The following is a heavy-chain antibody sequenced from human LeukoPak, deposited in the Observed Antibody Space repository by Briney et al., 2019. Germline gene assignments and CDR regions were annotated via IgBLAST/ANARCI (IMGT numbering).Heavy chain of an antibody. CDR2: IYYSGST. Sequence: PSETLSLTCTVSGGSISSYYWSWIRQPPGKGLEWIGYIYYSGSTNYNPSLKSRVTISVDTSKNQFSLKLSSVTAADTAVYYYARAFSSSWYAGVGYDYWGQGTLVTVSS. V-gene: IGHV4-59*01. CDR3: ARAFSSSWYAGVGYDY. D-gene: IGHD6-13*01. J-gene: IGHJ4*02. CDR1: GGSISSYY.